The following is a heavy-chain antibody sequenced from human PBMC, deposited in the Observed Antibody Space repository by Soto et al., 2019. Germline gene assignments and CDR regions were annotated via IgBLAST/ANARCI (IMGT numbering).Heavy chain of an antibody. CDR3: ARKSDSLIYY. J-gene: IGHJ4*02. CDR1: GFPFRSYD. CDR2: IWLDGSNK. D-gene: IGHD3-22*01. Sequence: QVQLVESGGGVVQPGRSLRLSCATSGFPFRSYDMHWVRQAPGKGLEWVAVIWLDGSNKYYADSVRGRFTISRDNSNHTVYLEMNSLRTEDSAVYYCARKSDSLIYYWGQGILFTVST. V-gene: IGHV3-33*01.